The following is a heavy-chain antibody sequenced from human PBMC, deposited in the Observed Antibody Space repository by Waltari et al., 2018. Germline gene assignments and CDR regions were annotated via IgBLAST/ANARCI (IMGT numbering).Heavy chain of an antibody. CDR3: AKGPQRYLEWLLPYDF. V-gene: IGHV3-64D*06. CDR1: GCIFSSLV. J-gene: IGHJ4*02. Sequence: EVQLVESGGGLVQPGGSLRLPCSASGCIFSSLVMHWVRQAPGNGLEHVSGILSDGGSTYYADSVNGRFSISRDNSKNTVYLQMSSLRAEDTAMYYCAKGPQRYLEWLLPYDFWGQGTLVTVSS. CDR2: ILSDGGST. D-gene: IGHD3-3*01.